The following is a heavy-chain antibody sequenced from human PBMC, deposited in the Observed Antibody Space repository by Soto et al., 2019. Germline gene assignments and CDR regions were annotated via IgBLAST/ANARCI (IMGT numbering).Heavy chain of an antibody. J-gene: IGHJ5*02. Sequence: TLSLTCTVSGSSITSGGCYWSSIRPPPGKGLEWSGSIYYSGSTYYNPSLKSRVTITVDTSKNQFSLKLSSVTAADTAVYYSTRARIGYCSSTSCTTYPIWFDPWGQVTLVTVS. V-gene: IGHV4-31*03. D-gene: IGHD2-2*01. CDR2: IYYSGST. CDR3: TRARIGYCSSTSCTTYPIWFDP. CDR1: GSSITSGGCY.